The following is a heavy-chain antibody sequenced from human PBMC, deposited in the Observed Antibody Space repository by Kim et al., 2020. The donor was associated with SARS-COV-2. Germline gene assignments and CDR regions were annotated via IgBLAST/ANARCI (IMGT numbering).Heavy chain of an antibody. CDR1: GFTFSSYA. J-gene: IGHJ4*02. CDR3: AKGGYSSSHYYFDY. Sequence: GGSLRLSSAASGFTFSSYAMSWVRQAPGKGLEWVSAISGSGGSTYYADSVKGRFTISRDNSKNTLYLQMNSLRAEDTAVYYCAKGGYSSSHYYFDYWGQGTLVTVSS. CDR2: ISGSGGST. D-gene: IGHD6-6*01. V-gene: IGHV3-23*01.